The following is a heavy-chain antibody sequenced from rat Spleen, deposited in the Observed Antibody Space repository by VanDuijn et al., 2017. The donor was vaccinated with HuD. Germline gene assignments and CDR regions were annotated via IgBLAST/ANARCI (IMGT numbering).Heavy chain of an antibody. Sequence: EVQLVDSGGGLVRPGRSMKLSCVASGFIFKDYWMTWIRQAPGKGLEWVASITNGGGRLYYSDSVKGRFSISRENAKSTLNLQMDSLRSEDTATYYCTGPFDYWGQGVMVTVSS. CDR3: TGPFDY. J-gene: IGHJ2*01. CDR1: GFIFKDYW. CDR2: ITNGGGRL. V-gene: IGHV5-31*01.